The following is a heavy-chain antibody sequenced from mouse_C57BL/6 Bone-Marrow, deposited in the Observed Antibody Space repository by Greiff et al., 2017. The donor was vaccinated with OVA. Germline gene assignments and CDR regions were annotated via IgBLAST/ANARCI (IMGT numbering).Heavy chain of an antibody. D-gene: IGHD2-5*01. V-gene: IGHV1-62-2*01. CDR1: GYTFTEYT. CDR3: ARHEDPYYSNQVLFAD. CDR2: FYPGSGSI. J-gene: IGHJ3*01. Sequence: QVQLKESGAELVKPGASVKLSCKASGYTFTEYTIHWVKQRPGQGLEWIGWFYPGSGSIKYNEKFKDKATLTADKSSSTVYMELSRLTSEDSAVYFGARHEDPYYSNQVLFADWGQGTLVTVSA.